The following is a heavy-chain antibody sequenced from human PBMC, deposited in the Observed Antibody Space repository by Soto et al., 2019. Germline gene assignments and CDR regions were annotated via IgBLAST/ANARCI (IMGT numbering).Heavy chain of an antibody. CDR3: ARDKGAYHPHLEY. CDR2: IIPFFGTP. D-gene: IGHD3-16*01. Sequence: QVQLVQSGAEVKRPGSSVKVSCKASGFTFTSYALSWVRQAPGQGPEWMGGIIPFFGTPNYAQKVQGRVPITADKSPRTFYIDWLAVKSEYTAFYHCARDKGAYHPHLEYCGQRTLVTVSS. J-gene: IGHJ4*02. V-gene: IGHV1-69*06. CDR1: GFTFTSYA.